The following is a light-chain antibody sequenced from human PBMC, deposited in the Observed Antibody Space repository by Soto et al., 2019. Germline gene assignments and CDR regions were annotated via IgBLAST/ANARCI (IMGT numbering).Light chain of an antibody. CDR1: QSIGLA. Sequence: EIVLTQSPATLSLSPGERATLSCRASQSIGLAIAWYQHKPVQAPRLLIFDASQRATGIPARFRGSGSGTDFTLSISSLEPEDFAVYYCQQRNHRPPWTFGQGRKVDLK. J-gene: IGKJ1*01. CDR2: DAS. V-gene: IGKV3-11*01. CDR3: QQRNHRPPWT.